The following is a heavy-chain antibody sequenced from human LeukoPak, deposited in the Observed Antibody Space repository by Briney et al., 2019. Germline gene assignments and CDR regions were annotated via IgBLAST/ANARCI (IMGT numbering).Heavy chain of an antibody. CDR2: IYHSGST. D-gene: IGHD6-13*01. V-gene: IGHV4-38-2*01. CDR1: GYSISSGYY. Sequence: SETLSLTCAVSGYSISSGYYWGWIQQPPGKGLEWIGSIYHSGSTYYNPSLKSRVTISVDTSKNQFSLKLSSVTAADTAVYYCARRGVGSSSWYIPGSFDYWGQGTLVTVSS. J-gene: IGHJ4*02. CDR3: ARRGVGSSSWYIPGSFDY.